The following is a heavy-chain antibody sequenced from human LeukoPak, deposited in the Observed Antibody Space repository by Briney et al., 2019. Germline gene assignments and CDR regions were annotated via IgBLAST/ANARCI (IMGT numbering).Heavy chain of an antibody. Sequence: PSETLSLTCTVSGGSISSGDYYCSWIRQPPGKGLEWIGYIYYSGSTYYNPSLKSRVTISVDTSKNQFSLKLSSVTAADTAVCYCARGLRYFDWLLSASWFDPWGQGTLVTVSS. CDR1: GGSISSGDYY. J-gene: IGHJ5*02. V-gene: IGHV4-30-4*01. CDR3: ARGLRYFDWLLSASWFDP. D-gene: IGHD3-9*01. CDR2: IYYSGST.